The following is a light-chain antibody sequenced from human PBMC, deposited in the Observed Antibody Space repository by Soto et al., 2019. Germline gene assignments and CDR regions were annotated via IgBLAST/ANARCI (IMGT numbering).Light chain of an antibody. Sequence: QSVLTQPPSVSAAPYQRVTISCSGSSSNIGKNYVSWYQQLPGTAPKLVIYDNNKRPSGIPDRFSGSKSGTSATLGITGLQTGDEAEYYCGTWDNSLKAYVFGTGTKLTVL. CDR2: DNN. V-gene: IGLV1-51*01. CDR3: GTWDNSLKAYV. J-gene: IGLJ1*01. CDR1: SSNIGKNY.